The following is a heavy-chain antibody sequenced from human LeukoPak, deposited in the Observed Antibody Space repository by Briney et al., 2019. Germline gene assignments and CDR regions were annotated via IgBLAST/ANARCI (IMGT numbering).Heavy chain of an antibody. J-gene: IGHJ5*02. V-gene: IGHV3-33*01. CDR2: IWYDGSNK. Sequence: GGSLRLSCAASGFTFSSYGMHWVRQAPGKGLEWVAVIWYDGSNKYYADSVKGRFTISRDNSKNTLYLQMNSLRAEDTAVYYCARGLDYGPKGTDLWGQGTLVTVSS. CDR3: ARGLDYGPKGTDL. CDR1: GFTFSSYG. D-gene: IGHD4-17*01.